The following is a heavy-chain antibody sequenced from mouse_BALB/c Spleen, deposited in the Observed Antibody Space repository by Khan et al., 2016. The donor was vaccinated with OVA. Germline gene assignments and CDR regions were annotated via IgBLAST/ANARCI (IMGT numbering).Heavy chain of an antibody. CDR3: ARTARIKY. J-gene: IGHJ2*01. Sequence: QLEESGPGLVKPSQSLSLTCTVTGYSITSGYGWNWIRQFPGNKLEWMGYISYSGSTNYNPSLKSRISITRDASKNQFFLQLKSVTTEDTATYYCARTARIKYWGQGTTLTVSS. D-gene: IGHD1-2*01. CDR1: GYSITSGYG. V-gene: IGHV3-2*02. CDR2: ISYSGST.